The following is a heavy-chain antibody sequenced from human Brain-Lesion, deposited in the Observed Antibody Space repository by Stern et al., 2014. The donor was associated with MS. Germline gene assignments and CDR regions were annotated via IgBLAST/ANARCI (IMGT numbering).Heavy chain of an antibody. CDR2: IYSFCST. J-gene: IGHJ4*02. CDR3: SRLVNRPTHFDY. V-gene: IGHV3-53*01. D-gene: IGHD1-14*01. Sequence: EVQLVESGGGLIKPGGSLRLSWVASGVTFSKNDMSWVRQAQGKGTEWVSSIYSFCSTYYADSVQGPFVTSRDHSKNALFLQMNLLRAEDTAFYYCSRLVNRPTHFDYWGQGTLVTVSS. CDR1: GVTFSKND.